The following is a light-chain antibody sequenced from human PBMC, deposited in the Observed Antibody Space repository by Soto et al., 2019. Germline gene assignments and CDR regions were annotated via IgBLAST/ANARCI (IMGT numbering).Light chain of an antibody. V-gene: IGKV3-15*01. J-gene: IGKJ5*01. Sequence: EIEMTQSQATLSVSPGERATLTCRASQSVSSNLAWYQQKPGQAPRLLIYGASTRATGIPARFSGSGSGTEFTLTISSLQSEDFAVYYCQQYNNWPPITFGQGTRLEIK. CDR3: QQYNNWPPIT. CDR2: GAS. CDR1: QSVSSN.